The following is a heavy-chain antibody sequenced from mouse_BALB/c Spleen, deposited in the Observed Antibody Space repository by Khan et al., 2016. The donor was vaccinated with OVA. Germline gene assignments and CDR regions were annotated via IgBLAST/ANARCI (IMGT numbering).Heavy chain of an antibody. D-gene: IGHD2-13*01. Sequence: VQLKQSGPELVKPGASMKMSCKASGYSFTGYTMNWVKQSHVKNLEWIGLINPYNGGTAYNQKFRGKATLTVDKSSNTAYMELLSLTSEDSAVYYCLRAGSYCDYVEAWFAYWGQGTLVTVSA. V-gene: IGHV1-37*01. J-gene: IGHJ3*01. CDR2: INPYNGGT. CDR3: LRAGSYCDYVEAWFAY. CDR1: GYSFTGYT.